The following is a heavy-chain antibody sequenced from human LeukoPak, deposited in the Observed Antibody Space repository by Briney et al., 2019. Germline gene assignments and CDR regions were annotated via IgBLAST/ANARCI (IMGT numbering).Heavy chain of an antibody. V-gene: IGHV4-34*01. D-gene: IGHD3-10*01. CDR3: ARAYYGSGSYGVNWFDP. CDR2: INHSGST. CDR1: GASFSGYY. J-gene: IGHJ5*02. Sequence: KSSETLSLTCAVYGASFSGYYWSWIRQPPGKGLEWIGEINHSGSTNYNPSLKSRVTISVDTSKNQFSLKLSSVTAADTAVYYCARAYYGSGSYGVNWFDPWGQGTLVTVSS.